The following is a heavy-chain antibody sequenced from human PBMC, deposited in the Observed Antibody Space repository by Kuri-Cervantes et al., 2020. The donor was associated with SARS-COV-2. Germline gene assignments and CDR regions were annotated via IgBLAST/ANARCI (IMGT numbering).Heavy chain of an antibody. J-gene: IGHJ3*02. CDR1: GGTFSSYA. D-gene: IGHD2-21*02. Sequence: SVKVSCKASGGTFSSYAISWVRQAPGQGLEWMGGIIPIFGTANYAQKLQGRVTMTRDTSISTVYMELSSLRSEDAAIYYCARDLGDWTPDGFDIWGQGTMVTVSS. CDR3: ARDLGDWTPDGFDI. V-gene: IGHV1-69*05. CDR2: IIPIFGTA.